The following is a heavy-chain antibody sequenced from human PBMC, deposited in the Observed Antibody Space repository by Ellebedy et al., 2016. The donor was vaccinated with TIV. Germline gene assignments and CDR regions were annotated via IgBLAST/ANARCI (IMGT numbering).Heavy chain of an antibody. V-gene: IGHV3-23*01. J-gene: IGHJ3*02. CDR2: ISASGGST. CDR1: GFTFNSYA. D-gene: IGHD3-10*01. CDR3: AKDQASGEYDYGWGTFDI. Sequence: GESLKISXAASGFTFNSYAMSWVRQAPGKGLEWVSGISASGGSTLDADSVRGRLTVSRDNSKNTLYLQMNSLRAEDTAVYFCAKDQASGEYDYGWGTFDIWGQGTVVTVSS.